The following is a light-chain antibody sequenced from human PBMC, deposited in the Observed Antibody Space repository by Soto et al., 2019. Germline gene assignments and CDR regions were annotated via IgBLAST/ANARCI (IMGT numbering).Light chain of an antibody. CDR3: SSYTTSSTLLYV. CDR2: AVS. J-gene: IGLJ1*01. CDR1: SSDVGGYNY. Sequence: QSALTQPASVSGSPGQSITISCTATSSDVGGYNYVSWYQQHPGKAPKLMIYAVSNRPSGVSTRFSGSKSGNTASLTISGLQAEDEADYHCSSYTTSSTLLYVFGTGTKVTVL. V-gene: IGLV2-14*01.